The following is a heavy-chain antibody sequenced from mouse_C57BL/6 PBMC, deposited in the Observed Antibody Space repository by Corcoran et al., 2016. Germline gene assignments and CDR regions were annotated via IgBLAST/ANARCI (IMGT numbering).Heavy chain of an antibody. CDR2: INPNNGGT. CDR3: ARGGAGLPFDY. J-gene: IGHJ2*01. CDR1: GYTFTDYY. D-gene: IGHD3-1*01. Sequence: EVQLQQSGPELVKPGASVKISCKASGYTFTDYYMNWVKQSHGKSLEWIGDINPNNGGTSYNQKFKGKATLTVDKSSSTAYMELRSLTSEDSAVYYCARGGAGLPFDYGGQGTTLTVSS. V-gene: IGHV1-26*01.